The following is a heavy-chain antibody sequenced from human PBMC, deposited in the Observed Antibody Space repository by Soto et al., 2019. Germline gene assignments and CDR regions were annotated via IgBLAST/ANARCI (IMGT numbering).Heavy chain of an antibody. V-gene: IGHV3-53*01. D-gene: IGHD2-21*02. J-gene: IGHJ4*02. CDR1: GFTVSSNY. Sequence: GGSLRLSCAASGFTVSSNYMSWVRQAPGKGLEWVSVIYRGGSTYYADSVKGRVTITRDNSKNTVYLQMNSLRAEDTAIYYCAKDDVSGDGLWLVSDWGQGTPVTVSS. CDR2: IYRGGST. CDR3: AKDDVSGDGLWLVSD.